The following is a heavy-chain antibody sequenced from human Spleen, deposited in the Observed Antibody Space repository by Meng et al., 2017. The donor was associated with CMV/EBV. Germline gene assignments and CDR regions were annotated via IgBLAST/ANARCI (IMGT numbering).Heavy chain of an antibody. Sequence: GFTFSTYWMHWVRQAPGKGLVWVSRSNGDGSSTTYADSVEGRFTISRDNAKNTLYLQMNGLRVEDTAVYYCARGTYGYQMIYGPDYWGQGTLVTVSS. D-gene: IGHD2-2*02. CDR2: SNGDGSST. CDR3: ARGTYGYQMIYGPDY. V-gene: IGHV3-74*01. CDR1: GFTFSTYW. J-gene: IGHJ4*02.